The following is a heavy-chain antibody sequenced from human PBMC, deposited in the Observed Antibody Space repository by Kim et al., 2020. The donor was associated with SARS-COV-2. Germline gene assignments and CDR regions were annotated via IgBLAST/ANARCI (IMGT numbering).Heavy chain of an antibody. Sequence: STSYNPSLKSRVTISVDTSKNQFSLKLSSVTAADTAVYYCARDHSSGWDWGQGTLVTVSS. J-gene: IGHJ4*02. CDR3: ARDHSSGWD. D-gene: IGHD6-19*01. CDR2: ST. V-gene: IGHV4-59*01.